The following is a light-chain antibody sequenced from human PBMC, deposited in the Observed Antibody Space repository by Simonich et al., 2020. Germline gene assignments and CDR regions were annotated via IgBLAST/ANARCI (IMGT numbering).Light chain of an antibody. Sequence: DIVMTQSPDSLAVSLGERATINCKPSQSVLYSSNNKNYLAWYQQKQGQPPKLLIYWASTRESGVPDRFSGSGSGTDFTLTISSLQAEDVAVYYCQQYYSTPYTFGQGTKLEIK. CDR3: QQYYSTPYT. J-gene: IGKJ2*01. CDR2: WAS. CDR1: QSVLYSSNNKNY. V-gene: IGKV4-1*01.